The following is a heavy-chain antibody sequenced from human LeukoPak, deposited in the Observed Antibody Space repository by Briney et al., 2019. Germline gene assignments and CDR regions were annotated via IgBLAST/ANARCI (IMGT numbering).Heavy chain of an antibody. D-gene: IGHD1-26*01. V-gene: IGHV4-39*01. CDR2: IFDNGTI. Sequence: SETLSLACAVSGASINSSNHFWGWIRQPPGKALEWIGTIFDNGTIYYRQSLKTRVTISVDTSKNQFSLNLRSLTAADTAVYYCAYTGSYDLFKFWGQGTLVTVSS. J-gene: IGHJ4*02. CDR1: GASINSSNHF. CDR3: AYTGSYDLFKF.